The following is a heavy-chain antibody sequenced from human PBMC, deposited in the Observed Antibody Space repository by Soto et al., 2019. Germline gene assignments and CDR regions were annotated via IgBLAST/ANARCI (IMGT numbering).Heavy chain of an antibody. CDR1: SGPSSSHN. D-gene: IGHD3-10*01. V-gene: IGHV4-59*08. Sequence: QVELQQSGPRLVKPSETLSLTCSVSSGPSSSHNWGWIRQSPGRGLEWIGYVYYTGGTSYNPSLRTPVTLPADTSTNHISLPLSSVPAADPAVLDCVRQGVGHRQGRVDVWGQGTTVSVSS. CDR3: VRQGVGHRQGRVDV. J-gene: IGHJ6*02. CDR2: VYYTGGT.